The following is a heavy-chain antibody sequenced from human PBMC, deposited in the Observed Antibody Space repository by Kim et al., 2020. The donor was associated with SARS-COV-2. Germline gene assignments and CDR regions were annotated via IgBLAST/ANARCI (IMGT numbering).Heavy chain of an antibody. Sequence: SVKGRFTISRDNSKNTLYLQMNSLRAEDTAVYYCAKDGRGVSGTRSFFDYWGQGTLVTVSS. V-gene: IGHV3-23*01. D-gene: IGHD1-26*01. CDR3: AKDGRGVSGTRSFFDY. J-gene: IGHJ4*02.